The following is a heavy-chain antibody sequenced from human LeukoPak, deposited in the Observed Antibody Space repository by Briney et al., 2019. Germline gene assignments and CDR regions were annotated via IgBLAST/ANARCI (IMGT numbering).Heavy chain of an antibody. J-gene: IGHJ4*02. Sequence: GGSLRLSCAASGFTFSSYSMNWVRQAPGKGLEWVSSISSSSSYIYYADSVKGRFTISRDNAKNSLYLQMNSLRAEDSAVYYCARDRGDDGDHPDYRGQGTLVTVSS. CDR2: ISSSSSYI. CDR1: GFTFSSYS. CDR3: ARDRGDDGDHPDY. D-gene: IGHD4-17*01. V-gene: IGHV3-21*01.